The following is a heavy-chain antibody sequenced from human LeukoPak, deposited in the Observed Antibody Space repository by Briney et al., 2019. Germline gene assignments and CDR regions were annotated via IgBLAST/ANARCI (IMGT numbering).Heavy chain of an antibody. V-gene: IGHV3-7*01. CDR1: SFTFDNHW. J-gene: IGHJ4*02. CDR2: IDEDGDEK. CDR3: ARHVPRGRSDFDC. Sequence: WVSLRLSSSASSFTFDNHWMAWVRQTPGMGPKWVANIDEDGDEKSYAESVKGRFSVSRDNGRTSLYLQMNSLRAEDTAIYYCARHVPRGRSDFDCWGQGVLVTV. D-gene: IGHD5-12*01.